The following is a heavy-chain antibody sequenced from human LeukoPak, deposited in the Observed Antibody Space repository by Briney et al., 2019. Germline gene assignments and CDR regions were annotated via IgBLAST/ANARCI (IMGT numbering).Heavy chain of an antibody. J-gene: IGHJ5*02. CDR1: GFTFSSYS. V-gene: IGHV3-21*01. CDR2: ISSSSSYI. Sequence: PGGSLRLSCAASGFTFSSYSMNWVRQAPGKGLEWVSSISSSSSYIYYADSVKGRFTISRDNAKNSLCLQMNSPRAEDTAVYYCARDSPVAAAGTWFDPWGQGTLVTVSS. CDR3: ARDSPVAAAGTWFDP. D-gene: IGHD6-13*01.